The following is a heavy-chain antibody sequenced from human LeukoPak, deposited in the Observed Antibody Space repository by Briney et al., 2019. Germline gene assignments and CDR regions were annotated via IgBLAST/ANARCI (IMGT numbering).Heavy chain of an antibody. Sequence: TSETLSLTCNVSGGSISSYYWSWIWQPPGKGLEWIGYIHHTGSTNYKPSLKSRVTISVDTSKNQFSLKLSSVTAADTAVYYCARDAVSGTPAFDVWAARPILSVSS. CDR1: GGSISSYY. V-gene: IGHV4-59*01. CDR3: ARDAVSGTPAFDV. D-gene: IGHD1-14*01. J-gene: IGHJ3*01. CDR2: IHHTGST.